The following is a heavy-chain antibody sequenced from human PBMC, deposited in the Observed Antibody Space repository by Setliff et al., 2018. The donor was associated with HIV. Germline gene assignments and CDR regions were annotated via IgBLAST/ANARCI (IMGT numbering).Heavy chain of an antibody. CDR1: GGSTSNEY. V-gene: IGHV4-59*01. Sequence: PSETLSLTCTVSGGSTSNEYWSWIRQPPGKGLEWIGYIYDSGSSKYNPSLKSRVTLSIDTSKSQVSLKLTSVTAADTAMYHCARAMRGVVVTNMYYYYGMDVWGQGTTVTVSS. J-gene: IGHJ6*02. CDR3: ARAMRGVVVTNMYYYYGMDV. D-gene: IGHD2-21*02. CDR2: IYDSGSS.